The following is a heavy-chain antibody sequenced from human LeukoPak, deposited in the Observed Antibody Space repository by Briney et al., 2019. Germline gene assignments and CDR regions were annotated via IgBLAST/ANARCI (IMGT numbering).Heavy chain of an antibody. J-gene: IGHJ6*03. CDR2: INHSGGT. CDR1: GGSFSGYY. CDR3: ARFRKTYYYYYYMDV. V-gene: IGHV4-34*01. Sequence: ETLSLTCAVYGGSFSGYYWSWIRQPPGKGLEWIGEINHSGGTNYNPSLKSRVTISVDTSKNQFSLKLSSVTAADTAVYYCARFRKTYYYYYYMDVWGKGTTVTVSS.